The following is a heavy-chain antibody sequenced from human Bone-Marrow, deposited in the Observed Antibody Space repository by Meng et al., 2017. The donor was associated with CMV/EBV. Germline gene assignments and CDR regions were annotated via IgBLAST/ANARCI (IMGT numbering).Heavy chain of an antibody. D-gene: IGHD1-26*01. V-gene: IGHV3-74*03. CDR2: IDSDGRDI. Sequence: EGQLAEAGGGVVQPGGSLRLSCAVVGFTRRRYWMHWVRLAPGKGLEWVSRIDSDGRDITYADSVRGRFTISRDDAKNTLYLQMNSLRVEDTAVYYCARGVAESLGWEMGYWGQGTLVTVSS. J-gene: IGHJ4*02. CDR3: ARGVAESLGWEMGY. CDR1: GFTRRRYW.